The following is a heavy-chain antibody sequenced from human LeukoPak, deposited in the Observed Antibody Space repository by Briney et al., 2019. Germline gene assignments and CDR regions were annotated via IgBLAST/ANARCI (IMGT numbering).Heavy chain of an antibody. CDR3: ATDPMGGSGWYDDY. Sequence: ASVKVSCKVSGYTLTELSMHWVRQAPGKGLEWMGGFDPEDGETIYAQKFQGRVTMTEDTSTDTAYMELSSLRSEDTAVYYCATDPMGGSGWYDDYWGQGTLVTVSP. CDR1: GYTLTELS. V-gene: IGHV1-24*01. CDR2: FDPEDGET. D-gene: IGHD6-19*01. J-gene: IGHJ4*02.